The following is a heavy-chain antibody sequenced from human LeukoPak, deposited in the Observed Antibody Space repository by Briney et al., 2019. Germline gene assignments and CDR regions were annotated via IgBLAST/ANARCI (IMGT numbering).Heavy chain of an antibody. CDR2: IGGSGGST. Sequence: GGSLRLSCVVSGFTFSSYAMNWVRQAPGKGLEWVSFIGGSGGSTYYADSVKGRFTISRDNSKNTLYLQMNSLGAEDTAVYYCAKDMDGYSYGPYYFDYWGQGTLVTVSS. CDR1: GFTFSSYA. D-gene: IGHD5-18*01. V-gene: IGHV3-23*01. J-gene: IGHJ4*02. CDR3: AKDMDGYSYGPYYFDY.